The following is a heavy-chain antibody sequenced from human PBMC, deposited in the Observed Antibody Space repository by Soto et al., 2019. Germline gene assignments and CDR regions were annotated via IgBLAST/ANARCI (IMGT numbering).Heavy chain of an antibody. J-gene: IGHJ4*02. D-gene: IGHD3-3*01. CDR2: TSAYNGNT. V-gene: IGHV1-18*01. Sequence: GASVKVSCKASGYTFTSYGISWVRQAPGQGLEWMGWTSAYNGNTNYAQKLQGRVTMTTDTSTSTAYMELRSLRSDDTAVYYCARDWTIFGVVIAPYFDYWGQGTLVTVSS. CDR1: GYTFTSYG. CDR3: ARDWTIFGVVIAPYFDY.